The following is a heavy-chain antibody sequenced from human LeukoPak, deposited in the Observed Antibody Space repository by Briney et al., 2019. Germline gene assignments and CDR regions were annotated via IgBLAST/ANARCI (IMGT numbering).Heavy chain of an antibody. Sequence: GGSLRLSCAASGFTFSSYFMSWVRQAPGKGLEWVASVSGSGGKTYYTDSVEVRFSISRDNSKNTLFLQMNSLRAEDTAVYYCARSGQFDSWGQGTLVTVSS. CDR3: ARSGQFDS. CDR2: VSGSGGKT. CDR1: GFTFSSYF. V-gene: IGHV3-23*01. J-gene: IGHJ5*01. D-gene: IGHD2-8*02.